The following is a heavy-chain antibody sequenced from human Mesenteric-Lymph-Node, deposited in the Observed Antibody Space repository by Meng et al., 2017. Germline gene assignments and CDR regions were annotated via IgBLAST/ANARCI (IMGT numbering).Heavy chain of an antibody. V-gene: IGHV3-23*01. CDR3: ARDHLAYCGGDCYPYYFDY. D-gene: IGHD2-21*02. J-gene: IGHJ4*02. CDR1: GFTFSSYA. Sequence: GESLKISCAASGFTFSSYAMSWVRQAPGKGLEWVSAISGSGGSTYYADSVKGRFTISRDNAKNSLYLQMNSLRAEDTAVYYCARDHLAYCGGDCYPYYFDYWGQGTLVTVSS. CDR2: ISGSGGST.